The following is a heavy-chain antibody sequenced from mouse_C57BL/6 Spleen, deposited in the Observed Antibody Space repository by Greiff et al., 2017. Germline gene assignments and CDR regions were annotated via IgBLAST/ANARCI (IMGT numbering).Heavy chain of an antibody. CDR3: ASWGATVGAMDY. D-gene: IGHD1-1*01. J-gene: IGHJ4*01. CDR2: ISSGSSNN. Sequence: EVKLMESGGGLVKPGGSLKLSCAASGFTFSDYGMHWVRQAPEKGLEWVAYISSGSSNNYYEDTVKGRFTISRDNAKNTLFLKMTSLGSEDTAMYYGASWGATVGAMDYWGQGTSVTVSS. CDR1: GFTFSDYG. V-gene: IGHV5-17*01.